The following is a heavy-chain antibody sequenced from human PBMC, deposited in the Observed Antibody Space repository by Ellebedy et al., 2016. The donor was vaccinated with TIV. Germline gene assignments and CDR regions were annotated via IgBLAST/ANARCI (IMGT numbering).Heavy chain of an antibody. J-gene: IGHJ4*02. CDR1: GFTFSSYA. V-gene: IGHV3-23*01. CDR3: ARDCSSTSCYWTLDY. D-gene: IGHD2-2*01. CDR2: ISGSGGST. Sequence: GESLKISCVASGFTFSSYAMSWVRQAPRKGLDWVAAISGSGGSTYYADSVKGRFTISRNNSKNTRFLQMNSLRAEDTAVYYCARDCSSTSCYWTLDYWGQGTLVTVSS.